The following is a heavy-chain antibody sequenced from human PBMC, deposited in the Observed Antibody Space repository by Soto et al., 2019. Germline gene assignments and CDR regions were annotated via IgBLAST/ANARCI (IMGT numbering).Heavy chain of an antibody. CDR2: FHYSGST. Sequence: QVQLQESGPGLVKPSETLSLTCTVSGDSISSSFWSWIRQPPGKGLEWIGYFHYSGSTNYNTSLKSRVTISLDTSKNQFSLKLTSVTAADTAVYYCARVQEDGTFIYFYGIAVWGQGTTVTVSS. V-gene: IGHV4-59*01. CDR1: GDSISSSF. J-gene: IGHJ6*02. D-gene: IGHD6-13*01. CDR3: ARVQEDGTFIYFYGIAV.